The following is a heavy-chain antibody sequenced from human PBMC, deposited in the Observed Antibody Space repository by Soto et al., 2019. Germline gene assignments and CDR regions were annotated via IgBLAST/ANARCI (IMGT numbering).Heavy chain of an antibody. V-gene: IGHV4-4*02. CDR3: ARRWGEGRVDY. J-gene: IGHJ4*02. CDR1: GGSISSSNW. CDR2: IYHSGNT. D-gene: IGHD3-10*01. Sequence: QEQLQESGPGLVKPSGTLSLTCAVSGGSISSSNWWSWVRQRPGKGLEWIGEIYHSGNTNYNPSLKSRVTMAVDKSRNQFSLKLSSVTAADTAVYYCARRWGEGRVDYWGQGTLVTVSS.